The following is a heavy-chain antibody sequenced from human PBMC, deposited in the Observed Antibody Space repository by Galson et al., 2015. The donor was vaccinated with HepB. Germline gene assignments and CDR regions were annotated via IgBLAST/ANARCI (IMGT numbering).Heavy chain of an antibody. CDR3: AKEHYDIFTGCDY. V-gene: IGHV3-23*01. CDR2: ISGSGGAT. D-gene: IGHD3-9*01. J-gene: IGHJ4*02. Sequence: SLRLSCAASGFTFSNYAMSWVRQAPGKGLEWVSGISGSGGATYYTNSVKGRFTISRDNSKNTLYLQMDSLRAEDTAVYYCAKEHYDIFTGCDYWGQGTLVTVSS. CDR1: GFTFSNYA.